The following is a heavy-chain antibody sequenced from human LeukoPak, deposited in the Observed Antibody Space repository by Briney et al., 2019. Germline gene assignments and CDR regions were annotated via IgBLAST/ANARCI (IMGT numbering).Heavy chain of an antibody. CDR1: GFSFSSSW. J-gene: IGHJ4*02. CDR2: IKQDGSEK. Sequence: GGSLRLSXAASGFSFSSSWMSWLRQAPGKGLEWVVNIKQDGSEKYYVDSVKGRFTISRDNAKNSLYLQMNSLRAEDTAVYYCARDAGANSGLYWGQGTLVTVSS. V-gene: IGHV3-7*01. D-gene: IGHD5-12*01. CDR3: ARDAGANSGLY.